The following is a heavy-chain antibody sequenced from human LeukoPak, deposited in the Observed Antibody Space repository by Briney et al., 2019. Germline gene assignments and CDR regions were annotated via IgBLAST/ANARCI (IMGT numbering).Heavy chain of an antibody. V-gene: IGHV3-53*01. Sequence: GGSLRLSCAASGFTVSSNYMSWVRQAPGKGLEWVSVIYSGGSSYYADSVKGRFTISRDNSKNTLYLQMNSLRAEDTAVYYCARDQGGGFGELSWNWFDPWGQGTLVTVSS. CDR3: ARDQGGGFGELSWNWFDP. J-gene: IGHJ5*02. CDR1: GFTVSSNY. D-gene: IGHD3-10*01. CDR2: IYSGGSS.